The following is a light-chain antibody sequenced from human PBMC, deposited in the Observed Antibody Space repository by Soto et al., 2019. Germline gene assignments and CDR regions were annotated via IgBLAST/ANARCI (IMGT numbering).Light chain of an antibody. CDR2: AAS. V-gene: IGKV3-15*01. CDR3: QQYNNWPLT. CDR1: QSVSSN. Sequence: DIVFTQSPPTLSVSPGGRATLHCRASQSVSSNFAWYQQRPGQAPRLLIYAASTRATGIPARFSGSGSGTEFTLTITSLQSEGFAVYWCQQYNNWPLTFGPGTRLEI. J-gene: IGKJ5*01.